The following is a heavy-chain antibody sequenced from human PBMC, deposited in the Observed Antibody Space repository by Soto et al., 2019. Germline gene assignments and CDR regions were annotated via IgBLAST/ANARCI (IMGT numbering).Heavy chain of an antibody. V-gene: IGHV1-46*01. J-gene: IGHJ4*02. CDR1: GCTFTKYY. Sequence: AAVKVSCKASGCTFTKYYVHWVRQAPGQGPEWMGIINPSGGSTTYTQKFQGRVTMTGDTSTSTVYMELSSLRSEDTAVYYCARDGSSGSYTLDYWGQGTLVPVSS. CDR2: INPSGGST. D-gene: IGHD1-26*01. CDR3: ARDGSSGSYTLDY.